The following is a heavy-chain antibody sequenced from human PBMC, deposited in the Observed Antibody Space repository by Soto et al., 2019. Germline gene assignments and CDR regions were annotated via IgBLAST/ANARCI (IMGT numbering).Heavy chain of an antibody. J-gene: IGHJ5*02. CDR2: IYHSGST. V-gene: IGHV4-31*03. Sequence: QVQLQESGPRLVEASQTLSLTCTVSNASITSSGYYWSWVRQPPGKRLEWIGYIYHSGSTFYSPSPRSRLTWPVTTNKNQFPQPLRSVPAADTAAYHGARMVGTYSAPDQWGQGTLVTVST. D-gene: IGHD2-15*01. CDR1: NASITSSGYY. CDR3: ARMVGTYSAPDQ.